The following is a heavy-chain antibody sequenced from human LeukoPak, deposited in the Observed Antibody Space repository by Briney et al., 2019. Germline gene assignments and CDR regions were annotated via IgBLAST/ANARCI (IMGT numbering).Heavy chain of an antibody. Sequence: ASVKVSCKASGYTFTSYGISWVRQAPGQGLEWMGWIIAYNGNTNYAQKLQGRVTMTTDTSTSTAYMELRSLRSDDTAVYYCARDPLLWFGELLLAPRESVFDYWGQGTLVTVSS. V-gene: IGHV1-18*01. CDR3: ARDPLLWFGELLLAPRESVFDY. D-gene: IGHD3-10*01. CDR1: GYTFTSYG. CDR2: IIAYNGNT. J-gene: IGHJ4*02.